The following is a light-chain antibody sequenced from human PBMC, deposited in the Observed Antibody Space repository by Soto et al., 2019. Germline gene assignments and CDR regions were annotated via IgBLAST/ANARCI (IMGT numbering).Light chain of an antibody. CDR2: DVS. Sequence: QSALTQPASVSGYPRQSITISCTGTSSDVGGYNYVSWYQQHPGKAPKLMIYDVSNRPSGVSNRFSGSKSGNTASLTISGLQAEDEADYYCSSYTRSNTLYVFRSGTKLTVL. CDR3: SSYTRSNTLYV. CDR1: SSDVGGYNY. V-gene: IGLV2-14*01. J-gene: IGLJ1*01.